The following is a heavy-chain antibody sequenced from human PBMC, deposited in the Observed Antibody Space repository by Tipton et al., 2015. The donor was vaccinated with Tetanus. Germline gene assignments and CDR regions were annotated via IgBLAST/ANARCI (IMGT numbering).Heavy chain of an antibody. CDR1: GALLTTGGYS. D-gene: IGHD3-10*01. CDR2: IYQTDST. V-gene: IGHV4-30-2*01. Sequence: GLVKPSQTLSLTCNVSGALLTTGGYSWGWIRQPRGQGLEWLGYIYQTDSTYYNPSVRGRLTLSLQRSKNQGSLKLSSVTAADTAVYYCARPEASGRARGFDIWGQGTKVTVSP. J-gene: IGHJ3*02. CDR3: ARPEASGRARGFDI.